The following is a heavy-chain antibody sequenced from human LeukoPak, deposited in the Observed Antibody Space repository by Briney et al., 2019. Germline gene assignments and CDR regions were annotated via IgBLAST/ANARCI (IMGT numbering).Heavy chain of an antibody. Sequence: GESLKIPCKGSGYSFSSYWIGWVRQMPGKGLEWMAIIYPDDSDTRYSPSFQGQVTISADKSISTAYLQWSSLKASDTAMYYCARHRKDIGFDSWGQGTLVTVSS. CDR1: GYSFSSYW. D-gene: IGHD2-15*01. CDR2: IYPDDSDT. V-gene: IGHV5-51*01. CDR3: ARHRKDIGFDS. J-gene: IGHJ4*02.